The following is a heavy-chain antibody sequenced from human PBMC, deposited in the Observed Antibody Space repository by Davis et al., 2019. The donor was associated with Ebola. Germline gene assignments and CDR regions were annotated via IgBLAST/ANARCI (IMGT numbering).Heavy chain of an antibody. D-gene: IGHD6-6*01. CDR2: ISAYNGNT. CDR3: AREGLGFDY. V-gene: IGHV1-18*01. J-gene: IGHJ4*02. Sequence: ASVKVSCKASGYTFTSYGISWVRQAPGQGLEWMGWISAYNGNTNYAQKLQGRVTITADESTSTAYMELSSLRSEDTAVYYCAREGLGFDYWGQGTLVTVSS. CDR1: GYTFTSYG.